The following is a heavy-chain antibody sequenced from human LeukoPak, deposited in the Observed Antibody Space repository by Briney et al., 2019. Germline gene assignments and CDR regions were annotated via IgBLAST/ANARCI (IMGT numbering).Heavy chain of an antibody. CDR2: IYHSGST. Sequence: SQTLSLTCTVSGGSISSGGYYWSWIRQPPGKGVEWIGYIYHSGSTYYNPSLKSRVTISVDRSKNQFSLKLSSVTAADTAVYYCARVKMTTVGGNWFDPWGQGTLVTVSS. D-gene: IGHD4-23*01. V-gene: IGHV4-30-2*01. J-gene: IGHJ5*02. CDR3: ARVKMTTVGGNWFDP. CDR1: GGSISSGGYY.